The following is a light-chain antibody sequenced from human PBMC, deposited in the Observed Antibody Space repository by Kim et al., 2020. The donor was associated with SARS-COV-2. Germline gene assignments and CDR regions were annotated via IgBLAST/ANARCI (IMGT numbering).Light chain of an antibody. CDR1: QDINSD. J-gene: IGKJ4*01. V-gene: IGKV1D-13*01. CDR3: QHFNNYGLT. CDR2: DAS. Sequence: AIHLTQSPSSLSASVGDRVTITCRASQDINSDLAWYQQKPGKAPNLLIYDASSLKSGVPSRFSGSGSGTGFTLTISSLQPEDFATYYCQHFNNYGLTFGGGTKVEI.